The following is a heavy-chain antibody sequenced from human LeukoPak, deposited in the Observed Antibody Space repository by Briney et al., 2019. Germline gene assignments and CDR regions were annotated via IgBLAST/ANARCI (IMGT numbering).Heavy chain of an antibody. D-gene: IGHD2-15*01. Sequence: ASVKVSCKASGGTFSSYAISWVRQAPGQGLEWMGGIIPIFGTANYAQKFQGRVRITADESTSTAYMELSSLRSEDTAVYYCAREECSGGSCYIYYGMDVWGQGTTVTVSS. CDR1: GGTFSSYA. CDR3: AREECSGGSCYIYYGMDV. CDR2: IIPIFGTA. J-gene: IGHJ6*02. V-gene: IGHV1-69*13.